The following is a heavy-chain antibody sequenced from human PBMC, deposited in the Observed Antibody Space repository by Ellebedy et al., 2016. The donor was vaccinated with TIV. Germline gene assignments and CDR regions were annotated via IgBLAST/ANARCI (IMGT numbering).Heavy chain of an antibody. D-gene: IGHD6-19*01. CDR2: IDYSGTA. J-gene: IGHJ2*01. CDR3: ARLPYSSAWYRYFDL. Sequence: MPSETLSLTCTVSGASISSSSYSWGWIRQSPGKGLEWIGSIDYSGTAYYNPSLKSRVTTSVDTSKNQFSLELTYVTAADTAVYFCARLPYSSAWYRYFDLWGRGTLVTVSS. V-gene: IGHV4-39*01. CDR1: GASISSSSYS.